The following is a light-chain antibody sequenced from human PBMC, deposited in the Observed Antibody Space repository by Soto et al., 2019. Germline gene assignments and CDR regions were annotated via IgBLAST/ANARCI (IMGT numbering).Light chain of an antibody. Sequence: QSALTQPASVSGSPGQSIAISCTGTRSDVGAYNYVSWYQQHPGKAPKLMISEVTNRPSGVSDRFSGSKSGNTASLTISGLQAEDEADYYGSSFTSSFTSVCGTGIKVTGL. J-gene: IGLJ1*01. CDR1: RSDVGAYNY. CDR2: EVT. CDR3: SSFTSSFTSV. V-gene: IGLV2-14*01.